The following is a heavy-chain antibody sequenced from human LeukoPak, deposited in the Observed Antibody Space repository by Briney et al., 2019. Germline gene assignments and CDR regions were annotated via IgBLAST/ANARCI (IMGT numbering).Heavy chain of an antibody. J-gene: IGHJ3*02. Sequence: SETLSLTCAVYGGSFSGYYWSWIRQPPGKGLEWIGEINHSGSTNHNPSLKSRVTISVDTSKNQFSLKLSSVTAADTAVYYCARGHTFYQKDAFDIWGQGTMVTVSS. CDR2: INHSGST. CDR3: ARGHTFYQKDAFDI. CDR1: GGSFSGYY. V-gene: IGHV4-34*01. D-gene: IGHD2/OR15-2a*01.